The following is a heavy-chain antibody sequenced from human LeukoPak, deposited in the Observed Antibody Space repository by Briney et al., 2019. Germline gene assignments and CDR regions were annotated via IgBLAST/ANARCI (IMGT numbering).Heavy chain of an antibody. V-gene: IGHV1-18*01. D-gene: IGHD6-13*01. CDR2: ISTYSGNT. Sequence: ASVKVSCKASGYSFAGYGISWVRQAPGQGLEWIGWISTYSGNTNYAHNLQGRITVTTETSTSTAYMELRSLRSDDTAVYYCARAGAAAVPDWYFDLWGRGTLVTVSS. CDR3: ARAGAAAVPDWYFDL. CDR1: GYSFAGYG. J-gene: IGHJ2*01.